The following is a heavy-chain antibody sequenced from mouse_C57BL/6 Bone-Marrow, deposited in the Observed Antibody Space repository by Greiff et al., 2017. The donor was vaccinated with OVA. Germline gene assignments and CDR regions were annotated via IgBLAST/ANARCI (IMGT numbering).Heavy chain of an antibody. V-gene: IGHV1-42*01. D-gene: IGHD1-1*01. Sequence: VQLKESGPELVKPGASVKISCKASGYSFTGYYMNWVKQSPEKSLEWIGEINPSTGGTTYNQKFKAKATLTVDKSSSTAYMQLKSLTSEDSAVYYCARGNCLYYGSQYYFDYWGQGTTLTVSS. J-gene: IGHJ2*01. CDR3: ARGNCLYYGSQYYFDY. CDR1: GYSFTGYY. CDR2: INPSTGGT.